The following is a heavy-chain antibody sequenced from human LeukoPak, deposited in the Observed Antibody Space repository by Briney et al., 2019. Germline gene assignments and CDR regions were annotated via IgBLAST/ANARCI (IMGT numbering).Heavy chain of an antibody. D-gene: IGHD3-10*01. V-gene: IGHV4-59*08. CDR1: GGSISSYY. J-gene: IGHJ4*02. CDR3: ARHDYYASSDY. CDR2: IYYSGST. Sequence: SETLSLTCTVSGGSISSYYWSWIRQPPGKGLEWIGYIYYSGSTNYNPSLKSRVTISVDTSKNQFSLKLSSVTAADTAVYYCARHDYYASSDYWGQGTLVTVSS.